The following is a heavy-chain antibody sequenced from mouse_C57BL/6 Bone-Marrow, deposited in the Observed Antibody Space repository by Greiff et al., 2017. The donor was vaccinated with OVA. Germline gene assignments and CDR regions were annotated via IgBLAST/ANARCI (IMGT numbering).Heavy chain of an antibody. CDR2: INSDGGST. Sequence: EVKLQESGGGLVQPGESLKLSCESNEYEFPSHDMSWVRKTPEKRLELVAAINSDGGSTYYPDTMERRFIISRDNTKKTLYLQMSSLRSEDTALYYCARPPPTIVTTGFAYWGQGTLVTVSA. CDR3: ARPPPTIVTTGFAY. D-gene: IGHD2-5*01. CDR1: EYEFPSHD. J-gene: IGHJ3*01. V-gene: IGHV5-2*01.